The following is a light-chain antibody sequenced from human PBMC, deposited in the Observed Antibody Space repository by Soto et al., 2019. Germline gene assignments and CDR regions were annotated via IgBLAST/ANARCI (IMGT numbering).Light chain of an antibody. CDR1: SSNIGNNY. J-gene: IGLJ3*02. CDR2: ENN. CDR3: GAWDSSLSVGV. Sequence: QSVLTQPPSVSAAPGQKVTISCSGSSSNIGNNYVSWYQQLPGTAPKLLLYENNKRPSEIPDRFSGSKSGTSGTLGITGLQTGDEADYYCGAWDSSLSVGVFGGGTKLTVL. V-gene: IGLV1-51*02.